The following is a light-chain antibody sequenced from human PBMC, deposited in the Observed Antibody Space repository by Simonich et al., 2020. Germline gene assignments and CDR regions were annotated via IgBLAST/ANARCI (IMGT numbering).Light chain of an antibody. Sequence: NFMLTQPHSVSESPGKTVTISCTRSSGSIASNYVQWYQQRPGSAPTTVIYEDNQRPSVVPDRFSGSIDSSSNSASLTISGLKTEDEADYCCQSYDSSSWVFGGGTKLTVL. CDR2: EDN. CDR1: SGSIASNY. V-gene: IGLV6-57*03. J-gene: IGLJ3*02. CDR3: QSYDSSSWV.